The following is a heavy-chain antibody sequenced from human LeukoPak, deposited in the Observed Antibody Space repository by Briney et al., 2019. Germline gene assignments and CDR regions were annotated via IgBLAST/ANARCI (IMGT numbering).Heavy chain of an antibody. J-gene: IGHJ4*02. CDR1: GFTFGTYG. CDR3: SLGSLQLWLWGFDY. Sequence: GGSLRLSCAASGFTFGTYGIHWVRQAPGKGLEWVAVIRKDGSNKDYADSVKGRFTISRDNSKNTLYLQMNSQRAADKAVSVLSLGSLQLWLWGFDYWGQGPLVTVSS. D-gene: IGHD5-18*01. V-gene: IGHV3-30*02. CDR2: IRKDGSNK.